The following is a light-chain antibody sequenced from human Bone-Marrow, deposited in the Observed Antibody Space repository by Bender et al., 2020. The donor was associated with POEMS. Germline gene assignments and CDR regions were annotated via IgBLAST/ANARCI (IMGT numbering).Light chain of an antibody. J-gene: IGLJ2*01. CDR1: SSDFASFNY. CDR3: SSYTSSNTEL. V-gene: IGLV2-14*03. CDR2: DVT. Sequence: QSALTQPASVSGSPGQSITISCTGTSSDFASFNYVSWYQHHPGKAPKLMIYDVTNRPSGVPNRFSGSKSGNTASLTISGLQAEDEADYYCSSYTSSNTELFGGGTKLTVL.